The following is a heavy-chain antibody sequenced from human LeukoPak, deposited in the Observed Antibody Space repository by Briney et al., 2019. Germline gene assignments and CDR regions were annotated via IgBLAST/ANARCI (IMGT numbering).Heavy chain of an antibody. D-gene: IGHD3-10*01. CDR3: AKDQSILWFAFDY. Sequence: GGSLRLSCAASGFTFSSYGMHWVRQAPGKGLEWVAVISYDGSNKYYADSVKGRFTISRDNSKNTLYLQMNSLRAEDTAVYYCAKDQSILWFAFDYWGQGALVTVSS. CDR2: ISYDGSNK. V-gene: IGHV3-30*18. J-gene: IGHJ4*02. CDR1: GFTFSSYG.